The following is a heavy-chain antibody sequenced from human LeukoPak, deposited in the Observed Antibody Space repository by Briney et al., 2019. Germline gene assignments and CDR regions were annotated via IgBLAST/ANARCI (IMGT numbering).Heavy chain of an antibody. CDR1: GGSFSGYY. CDR3: ARVPYYYDSSGYYYGFDY. Sequence: SETLSLTCAVYGGSFSGYYWSWIRQPPGKGLEWIGEINHSGSTNYNPSLKSRVTISVDTSKNQFSLKLSSVTAADTAVYYCARVPYYYDSSGYYYGFDYWGQGTLVTVSS. J-gene: IGHJ4*02. V-gene: IGHV4-34*01. D-gene: IGHD3-22*01. CDR2: INHSGST.